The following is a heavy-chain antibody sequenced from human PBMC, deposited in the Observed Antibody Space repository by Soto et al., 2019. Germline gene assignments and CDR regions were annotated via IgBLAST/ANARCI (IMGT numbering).Heavy chain of an antibody. CDR2: IQYRGST. Sequence: PSETLSLTCTVSDDSITSGAYHWGLIRQPPGKGLEWIGTIQYRGSTYYNPSLKSRVTMSLDTSKNQYSLRLSSVTAADTAVYFGAGMFWFGDLFFDYWGPGTLVTVSS. J-gene: IGHJ4*02. V-gene: IGHV4-39*01. CDR3: AGMFWFGDLFFDY. D-gene: IGHD3-10*01. CDR1: DDSITSGAYH.